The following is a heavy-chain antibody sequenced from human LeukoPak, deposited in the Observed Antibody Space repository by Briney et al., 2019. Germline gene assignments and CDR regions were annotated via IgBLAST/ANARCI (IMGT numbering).Heavy chain of an antibody. J-gene: IGHJ6*02. CDR1: GDSVSSNSAA. V-gene: IGHV6-1*01. CDR3: ARVPKESGSYLFYYGMDV. D-gene: IGHD3-10*01. CDR2: TYYRSKWYN. Sequence: SQTLSLTCAISGDSVSSNSAAWNWIRQSPSRGLEWLGRTYYRSKWYNDYAVSVKSRITINPDTSKNQFSLQLNSVTPEDTAVYYCARVPKESGSYLFYYGMDVWGQGTTVTVS.